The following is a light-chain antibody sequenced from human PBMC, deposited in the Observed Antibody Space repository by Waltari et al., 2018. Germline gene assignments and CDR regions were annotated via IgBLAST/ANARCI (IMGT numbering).Light chain of an antibody. CDR3: QQYYNWPPKIT. CDR2: YAS. Sequence: EIVMRQSPATLAVSPGDTATLSCRASQNIGSSLAWYQQKPGQAPRLLIYYASTRATGIPARFSGSESGTEFTLNISNLQSEDFAIYYSQQYYNWPPKITFGQGTRLE. CDR1: QNIGSS. J-gene: IGKJ5*01. V-gene: IGKV3-15*01.